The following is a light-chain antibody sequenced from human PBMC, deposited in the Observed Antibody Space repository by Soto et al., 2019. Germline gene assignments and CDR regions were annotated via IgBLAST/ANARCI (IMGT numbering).Light chain of an antibody. V-gene: IGKV1-39*01. J-gene: IGKJ4*01. CDR1: QSMSTY. CDR3: QHSYSTPLT. CDR2: AAS. Sequence: DIQLTQSPSSLSASVGDRVTITCRASQSMSTYLKWYQQKPGKAPNLLIYAASRLQSGVPSRFSGSGSWTDFTLTISSLQPEDFSTFYRQHSYSTPLTVGGGTKVDIK.